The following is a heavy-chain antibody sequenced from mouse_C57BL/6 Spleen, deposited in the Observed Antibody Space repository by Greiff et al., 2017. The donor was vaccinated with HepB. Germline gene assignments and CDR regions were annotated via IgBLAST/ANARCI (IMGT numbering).Heavy chain of an antibody. V-gene: IGHV1-50*01. J-gene: IGHJ2*01. CDR2: IDPSDSYT. CDR3: ARRDYGNLFDY. CDR1: GYTFTSYW. D-gene: IGHD2-1*01. Sequence: QVQLKQPGAELVKPGASVKLSCKASGYTFTSYWMQWVKQRPGQGLEWIGEIDPSDSYTNYNQKFKGKATLTVDTSSSTAYMQLSSLTSEDSAVYYCARRDYGNLFDYWGQGTTLTVSS.